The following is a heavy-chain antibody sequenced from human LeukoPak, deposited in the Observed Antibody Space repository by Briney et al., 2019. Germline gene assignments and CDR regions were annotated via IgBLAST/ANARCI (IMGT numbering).Heavy chain of an antibody. Sequence: GGSLRLSCAASGFTFSSYAMSWVRQAPGKGLEWVSAISGSGGSTYYADSVKGRFTISRDNFKNTLYLQMNSLRAEDTAVYYCAKHYDSSGYYFFDYWGQGTLVTVSS. CDR1: GFTFSSYA. D-gene: IGHD3-22*01. CDR2: ISGSGGST. V-gene: IGHV3-23*01. CDR3: AKHYDSSGYYFFDY. J-gene: IGHJ4*02.